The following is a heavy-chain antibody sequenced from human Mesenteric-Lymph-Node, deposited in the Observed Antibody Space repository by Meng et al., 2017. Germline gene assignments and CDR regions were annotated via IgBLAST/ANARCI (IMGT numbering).Heavy chain of an antibody. Sequence: SVKVSCKASGGTFSSYTISWVRQAPGQGLEWMGRIIPILGIANYAQKFQGRVTMTRDTSISTAYMELSRLRSDDTAVYYCARDPGERPIPYYWYFDLWGRGTLVTVSS. V-gene: IGHV1-69*04. J-gene: IGHJ2*01. CDR2: IIPILGIA. CDR3: ARDPGERPIPYYWYFDL. D-gene: IGHD7-27*01. CDR1: GGTFSSYT.